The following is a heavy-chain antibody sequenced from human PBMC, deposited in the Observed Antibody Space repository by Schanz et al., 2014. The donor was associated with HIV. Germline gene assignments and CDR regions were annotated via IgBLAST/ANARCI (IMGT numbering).Heavy chain of an antibody. CDR3: ARADYYGSGSYYKNYYYGMDV. V-gene: IGHV4-31*03. CDR1: GGSISSGGYY. D-gene: IGHD3-10*01. J-gene: IGHJ6*02. Sequence: QVQLQQWGAGLVKPSQTLSLTCTVSGGSISSGGYYWSWIRQHPGKGLEWIGYIYYSGSTYYNPSLKSRVTIAVDTSKNQFSLKLSSVTAADTAVYYCARADYYGSGSYYKNYYYGMDVWGQGTTVTVSS. CDR2: IYYSGST.